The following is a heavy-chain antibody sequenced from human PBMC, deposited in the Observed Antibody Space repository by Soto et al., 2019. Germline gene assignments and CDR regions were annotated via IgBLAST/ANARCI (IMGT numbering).Heavy chain of an antibody. D-gene: IGHD2-21*01. CDR2: INHLGSI. Sequence: LSLTCVVSGGSLSDYFWSWIRQPPGLALEWIGEINHLGSINYNPSLKSRVTMSVDTSKNQFSLTLNSVTAADTATYYCARGGISHWAYFYYLDVWDRGTTVTVYS. J-gene: IGHJ6*03. V-gene: IGHV4-34*01. CDR1: GGSLSDYF. CDR3: ARGGISHWAYFYYLDV.